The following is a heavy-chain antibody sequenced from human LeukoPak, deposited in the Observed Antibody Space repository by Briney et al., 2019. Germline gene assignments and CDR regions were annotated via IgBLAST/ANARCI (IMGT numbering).Heavy chain of an antibody. J-gene: IGHJ4*02. CDR2: ISSSGSTI. V-gene: IGHV3-11*04. CDR3: ARDRDKYNWNYQGY. Sequence: GGSLRLSCAASGFTFSDYYMSWIRQAPGKGLEWVSYISSSGSTIYYADSVKGRFNISRDNAKNSLYLQMNSLRAEDTAVYYCARDRDKYNWNYQGYWGQGTLVTVSS. CDR1: GFTFSDYY. D-gene: IGHD1-7*01.